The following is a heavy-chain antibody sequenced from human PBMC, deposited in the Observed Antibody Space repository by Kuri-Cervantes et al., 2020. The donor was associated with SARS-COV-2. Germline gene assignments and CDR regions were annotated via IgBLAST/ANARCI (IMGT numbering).Heavy chain of an antibody. CDR1: GFTFSSYG. V-gene: IGHV3-33*01. CDR2: IWYDGSNK. J-gene: IGHJ4*02. D-gene: IGHD1-26*01. Sequence: GGSLRLSCAASGFTFSSYGMHWVRQAPGKGLEWVAVIWYDGSNKYYADSVKGRFTISRDNSKNMLYLQMNSLRAEDTAVYYCARAHSGSYLLDYWGQGTLVTVSS. CDR3: ARAHSGSYLLDY.